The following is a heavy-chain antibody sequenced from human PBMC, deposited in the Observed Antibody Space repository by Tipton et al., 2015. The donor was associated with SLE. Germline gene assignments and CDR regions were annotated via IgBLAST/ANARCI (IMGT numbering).Heavy chain of an antibody. CDR2: IYYSGAT. J-gene: IGHJ4*02. Sequence: TLSLTCTFSGGSISSSSYYWGWIRQSPGKGLEWIGSIYYSGATYYNPSLRSRVTISVDTSKNQISLKLISVTAADTAVYYCAGNKRDCSSTSCFVPYFDYWGLGILVSVSS. CDR1: GGSISSSSYY. D-gene: IGHD2-2*01. CDR3: AGNKRDCSSTSCFVPYFDY. V-gene: IGHV4-39*01.